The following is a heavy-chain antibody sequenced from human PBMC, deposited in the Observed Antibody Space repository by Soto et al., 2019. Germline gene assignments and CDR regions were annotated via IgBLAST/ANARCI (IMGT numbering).Heavy chain of an antibody. J-gene: IGHJ4*02. CDR3: AKDGSGHPYYSDN. Sequence: QVQLQESGPGLVKPSGTLSLTCVVSGASISSNNWWRWGRQPPVKGLEWIGEIYHSGTTSYNPSLKSRVTMSVDKSKNQFSLKVTSVTAADTAVYFCAKDGSGHPYYSDNWGQGTLVTVSS. CDR2: IYHSGTT. CDR1: GASISSNNW. D-gene: IGHD2-15*01. V-gene: IGHV4-4*02.